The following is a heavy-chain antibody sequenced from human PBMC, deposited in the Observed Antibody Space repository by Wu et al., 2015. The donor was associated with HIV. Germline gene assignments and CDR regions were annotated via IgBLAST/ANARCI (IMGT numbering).Heavy chain of an antibody. CDR1: GYSFTNYA. Sequence: QVQLVQSGAEVKKDGSSVKVSCKAPGYSFTNYAISWVRQAPGQGLEWMGGIIPIFGTANYAQKFQGRVTITADESTSTAYMELSSLRSEDTAMYYCARDYDSSGYYYVWGQGTLVSVSS. CDR3: ARDYDSSGYYYV. J-gene: IGHJ4*02. D-gene: IGHD3-22*01. V-gene: IGHV1-69*01. CDR2: IIPIFGTA.